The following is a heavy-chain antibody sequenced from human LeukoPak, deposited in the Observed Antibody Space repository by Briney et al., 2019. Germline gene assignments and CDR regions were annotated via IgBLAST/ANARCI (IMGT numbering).Heavy chain of an antibody. CDR3: ARAVSSGYYGGDY. CDR1: GYTFTSYG. CDR2: ISAYNGDK. V-gene: IGHV1-18*01. J-gene: IGHJ4*02. Sequence: GASVKVSCKASGYTFTSYGISWVRQAPGQGLEWMGWISAYNGDKYYVQKFQGRVTMTTDTSTSTAYMELRSLRSDDTAVYYCARAVSSGYYGGDYWGQGTLVTVSS. D-gene: IGHD6-19*01.